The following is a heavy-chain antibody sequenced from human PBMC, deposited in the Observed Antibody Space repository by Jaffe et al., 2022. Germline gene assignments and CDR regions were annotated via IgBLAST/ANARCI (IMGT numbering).Heavy chain of an antibody. CDR2: ISWDGGST. Sequence: EVQLVESGGVVVQPGGSLRLSCAASGFTFDDYAMHWVRQAPGKGLEWVSLISWDGGSTYYADSVKGRFTISRDNSKNSLYLQMNSLRAEDTALYYCAKGARECGGDCYWSWRYYFDYWGQGTLVTVSS. D-gene: IGHD2-21*02. CDR1: GFTFDDYA. V-gene: IGHV3-43D*04. J-gene: IGHJ4*02. CDR3: AKGARECGGDCYWSWRYYFDY.